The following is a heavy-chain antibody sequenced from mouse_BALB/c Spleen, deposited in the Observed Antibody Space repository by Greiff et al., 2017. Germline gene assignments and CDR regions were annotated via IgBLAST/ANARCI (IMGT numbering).Heavy chain of an antibody. CDR1: GFTFSSYA. CDR2: ISSGGSYT. D-gene: IGHD4-1*01. J-gene: IGHJ4*01. Sequence: EVQGVESGGGLVKPGGSLKLSCAASGFTFSSYAMSWVRQSPEKRLEWVAEISSGGSYTYYPDTVTGRFTISRDNAKNTLYLEMSSLRSEDTAMYYCARAGTGTVAMDYWGQGTSVTVSS. CDR3: ARAGTGTVAMDY. V-gene: IGHV5-9-4*01.